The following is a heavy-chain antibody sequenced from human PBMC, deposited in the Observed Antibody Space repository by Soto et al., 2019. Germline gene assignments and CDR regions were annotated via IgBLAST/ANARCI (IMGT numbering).Heavy chain of an antibody. D-gene: IGHD3-9*01. CDR2: ISAYNGNT. CDR1: GYTFTSYG. V-gene: IGHV1-18*01. Sequence: QVQLVQSGAEVKKPGASVKVSCKASGYTFTSYGISWVRQAPGQGLEWMGWISAYNGNTNCAQKLQGRVTMTTDTSTSTAYMELRSLRSDDTAVYYCARVSFLHVLRYFDWPNNGYFDYWGQGTLVTVSS. CDR3: ARVSFLHVLRYFDWPNNGYFDY. J-gene: IGHJ4*02.